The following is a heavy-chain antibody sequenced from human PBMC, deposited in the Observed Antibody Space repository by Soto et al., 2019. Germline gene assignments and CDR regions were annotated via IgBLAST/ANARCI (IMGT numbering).Heavy chain of an antibody. V-gene: IGHV1-8*01. D-gene: IGHD3-10*01. J-gene: IGHJ6*02. CDR2: MNTNNGNT. CDR3: TREGSAPYYYYGMDA. Sequence: ASVKVSCKASGYTFTSYDINWVRQATGQGLEWMGWMNTNNGNTGYAQKLQGRVIMTTDTSMSTAYMELRSLRSDDTAIYYCTREGSAPYYYYGMDAWGQGTTVTVSS. CDR1: GYTFTSYD.